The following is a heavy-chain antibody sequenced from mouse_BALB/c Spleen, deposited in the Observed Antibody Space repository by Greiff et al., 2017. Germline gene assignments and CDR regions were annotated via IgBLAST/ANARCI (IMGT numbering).Heavy chain of an antibody. CDR3: ARSGGLLIGGRAYYYAMDY. CDR2: IRNKANGYTT. D-gene: IGHD2-10*01. V-gene: IGHV7-3*02. J-gene: IGHJ4*01. CDR1: GFTFTDYY. Sequence: EVQLVESGGGLVQPGGSLRLSCATSGFTFTDYYMSWVRQPPGKALEWLGFIRNKANGYTTEYSASVKGRFTISRDNSQSILYLQMNTLRAEDSATYYCARSGGLLIGGRAYYYAMDYWGQGTSVTVSS.